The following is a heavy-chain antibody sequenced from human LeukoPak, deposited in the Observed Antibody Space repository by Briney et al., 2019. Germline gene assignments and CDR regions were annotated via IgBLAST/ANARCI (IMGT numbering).Heavy chain of an antibody. CDR1: GGSISSSSYY. D-gene: IGHD4-17*01. V-gene: IGHV4-39*07. J-gene: IGHJ3*02. CDR2: INHSGST. CDR3: AYLTTDAFDI. Sequence: SETLSLTCTVSGGSISSSSYYWSWIRQPPGKGLEWIGEINHSGSTNYNPSLKSRVTISVDTSKNQFSLKLSSVTAADTAVYYCAYLTTDAFDIWGQGTMVTVSS.